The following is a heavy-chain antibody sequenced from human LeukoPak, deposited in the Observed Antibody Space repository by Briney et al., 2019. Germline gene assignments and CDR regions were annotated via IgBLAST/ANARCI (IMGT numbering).Heavy chain of an antibody. CDR1: GFTFSSYG. Sequence: GGSLRLSCAASGFTFSSYGMHWVRQASGKGLEWVAVIWYDGSNKYYADSVKGRFTISRDNSKNTLYLQMNSLRDEDTAVYYCARSLLRYFDWLLFDYWGQGTLVTVSS. D-gene: IGHD3-9*01. J-gene: IGHJ4*02. V-gene: IGHV3-33*01. CDR3: ARSLLRYFDWLLFDY. CDR2: IWYDGSNK.